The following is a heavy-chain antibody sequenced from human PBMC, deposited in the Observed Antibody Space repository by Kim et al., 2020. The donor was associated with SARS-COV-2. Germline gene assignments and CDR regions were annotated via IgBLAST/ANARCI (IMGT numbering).Heavy chain of an antibody. D-gene: IGHD3-9*01. CDR1: GFTFSNAW. V-gene: IGHV3-15*01. CDR2: IKSKTDGGTT. J-gene: IGHJ4*02. Sequence: GGSLRLSSAASGFTFSNAWMSWVRQAPGKGLEWVGHIKSKTDGGTTDYAAPVKGRFTISRDDSKNTLYLQMNSLKTEDTAVYYCTTDTSVTIFPGDGDYWGQGTLVTVSS. CDR3: TTDTSVTIFPGDGDY.